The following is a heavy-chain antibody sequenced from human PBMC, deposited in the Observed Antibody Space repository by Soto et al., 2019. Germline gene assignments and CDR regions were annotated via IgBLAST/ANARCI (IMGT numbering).Heavy chain of an antibody. J-gene: IGHJ5*02. CDR2: IGTAGDT. CDR1: GFTFSSYD. CDR3: AGSRGCSGGSCYSGSRFDWFDP. D-gene: IGHD2-15*01. V-gene: IGHV3-13*01. Sequence: GGSLRLSCAASGFTFSSYDMHWVRQATGKGLEWVSDIGTAGDTYYPGSVKGRFTISRENAKNSLYLQMNSLRAGDTAVYYCAGSRGCSGGSCYSGSRFDWFDPWGQGTLVTVSS.